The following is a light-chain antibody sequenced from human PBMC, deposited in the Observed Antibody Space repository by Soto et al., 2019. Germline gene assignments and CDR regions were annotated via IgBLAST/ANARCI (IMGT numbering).Light chain of an antibody. CDR2: GNT. Sequence: QSVLTQPPSVSGAPGQRVTISCTGCSSNIGAGCEVHWYQHLPGKAPKLLIYGNTNRPSGVPDRFSGSKSGTSASLAITGLQDEDEADYFCQSYDSSLSASYVFGGGTKVTV. V-gene: IGLV1-40*01. J-gene: IGLJ1*01. CDR1: SSNIGAGCE. CDR3: QSYDSSLSASYV.